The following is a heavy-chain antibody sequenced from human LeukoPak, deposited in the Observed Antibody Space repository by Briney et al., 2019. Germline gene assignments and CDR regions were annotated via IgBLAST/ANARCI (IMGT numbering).Heavy chain of an antibody. CDR1: GFTFSSYW. CDR2: ISSNGGST. J-gene: IGHJ4*02. V-gene: IGHV3-64*01. CDR3: ARAPDYYDSSGYLDY. D-gene: IGHD3-22*01. Sequence: GGSLRLSCAASGFTFSSYWMHWVRQAPGKGLEYVSAISSNGGSTYYANSVKGRFTISRDNSKNTLYLQMGSLRAEDMAVYYCARAPDYYDSSGYLDYWGQGTLVTVSS.